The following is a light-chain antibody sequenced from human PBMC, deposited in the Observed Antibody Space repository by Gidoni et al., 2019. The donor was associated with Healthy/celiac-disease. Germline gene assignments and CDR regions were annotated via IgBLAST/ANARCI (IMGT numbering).Light chain of an antibody. CDR2: DDS. J-gene: IGLJ2*01. CDR3: QVWDSSSDHPSVV. V-gene: IGLV3-21*02. CDR1: NIGIKS. Sequence: SYVLTQPPSVSVAPGQTARIPCGGNNIGIKSVHWYQQKPGQAPVLVVYDDSDRPSGIPERFSGSNSGNTATLTISRVEAGDEADYYCQVWDSSSDHPSVVFGGGTKLTVL.